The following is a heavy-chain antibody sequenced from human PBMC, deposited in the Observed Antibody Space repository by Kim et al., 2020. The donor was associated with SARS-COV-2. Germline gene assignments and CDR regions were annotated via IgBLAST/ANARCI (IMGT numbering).Heavy chain of an antibody. CDR1: GYMFSVHH. V-gene: IGHV1-2*06. D-gene: IGHD3-3*01. J-gene: IGHJ5*02. CDR2: INPDMDGT. CDR3: AREGLLERSLAP. Sequence: ASVKVSCKASGYMFSVHHIHWVRQAPGQGLEWMGRINPDMDGTNYAEKFQGRVFMSRDTAITTVYMELRSLRFDDTAVYYCAREGLLERSLAPWGQGTLV.